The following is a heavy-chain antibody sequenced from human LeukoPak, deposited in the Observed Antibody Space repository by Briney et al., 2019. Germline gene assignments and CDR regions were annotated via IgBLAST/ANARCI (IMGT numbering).Heavy chain of an antibody. CDR3: ARDRDCSSTSCHSDAFDI. Sequence: GGSLRLSCAASGFTVSSNYMSWVRQAPGKGLEWVSVIYSGGSTYYADSVKGRFTISRDNSKNTLYLQMNSLRAEDTAVYYCARDRDCSSTSCHSDAFDIWGQGTMVTVSS. CDR2: IYSGGST. V-gene: IGHV3-53*01. D-gene: IGHD2-2*02. CDR1: GFTVSSNY. J-gene: IGHJ3*02.